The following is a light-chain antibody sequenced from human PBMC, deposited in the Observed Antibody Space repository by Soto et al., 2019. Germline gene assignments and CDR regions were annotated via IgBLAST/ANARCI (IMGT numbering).Light chain of an antibody. CDR1: QGIRND. CDR3: LQQNSYPWT. J-gene: IGKJ1*01. CDR2: AGS. V-gene: IGKV1-17*01. Sequence: DIQMTHSPSSLSASVGDRVTIICRASQGIRNDLGWYRQKPGKAPKRLIYAGSSLQSVVPSRFSGSGSGTEFTLTIRSPQPEDFATYYYLQQNSYPWTFGHGKKVAIK.